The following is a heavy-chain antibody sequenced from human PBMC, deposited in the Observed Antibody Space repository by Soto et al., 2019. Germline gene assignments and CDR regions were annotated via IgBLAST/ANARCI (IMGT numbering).Heavy chain of an antibody. CDR2: ISSSGSTI. Sequence: PGGSLRLSCAASGFTFSDYYMSWIRQAPGKGLEWVSYISSSGSTIYYADSVKGRFTISRDNAKNSLYLQMNGLRAEDTAVYYCARDTARSPLIVATINHEYWGQGTLVTVSS. CDR1: GFTFSDYY. CDR3: ARDTARSPLIVATINHEY. D-gene: IGHD5-12*01. V-gene: IGHV3-11*01. J-gene: IGHJ4*02.